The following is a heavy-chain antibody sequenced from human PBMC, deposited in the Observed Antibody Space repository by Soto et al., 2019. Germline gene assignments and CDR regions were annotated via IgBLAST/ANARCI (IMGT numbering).Heavy chain of an antibody. J-gene: IGHJ4*02. CDR2: IYDSESA. CDR3: ARASSSSSAADY. V-gene: IGHV4-31*03. CDR1: GESISSGGYY. D-gene: IGHD6-6*01. Sequence: QVQLQESGPGLVKPSHTLSLTCNVSGESISSGGYYWSWIRHHPRKGLEWIGYIYDSESAYYNPSLKSRVTISMDTSKNHFAMRLSSVTDADTAVYFCARASSSSSAADYWGQGTLVTVSS.